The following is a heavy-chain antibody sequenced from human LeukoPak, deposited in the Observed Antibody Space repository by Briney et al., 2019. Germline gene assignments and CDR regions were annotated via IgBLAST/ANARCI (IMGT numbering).Heavy chain of an antibody. Sequence: SETLSLTCAVYGGSFSGYYWSWIRQPPGKGLEWIGEINHSGSTNYNPSLKSRVTISVDTSKNQFSLKLSSVTAADTAVYYCARKNYGAYFSWFDPWGQGTLVTVSS. V-gene: IGHV4-34*01. D-gene: IGHD4-17*01. CDR2: INHSGST. CDR1: GGSFSGYY. J-gene: IGHJ5*02. CDR3: ARKNYGAYFSWFDP.